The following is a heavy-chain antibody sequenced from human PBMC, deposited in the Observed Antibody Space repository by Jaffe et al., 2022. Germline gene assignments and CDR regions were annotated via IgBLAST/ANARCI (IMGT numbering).Heavy chain of an antibody. J-gene: IGHJ4*02. CDR2: IFSSGAT. CDR3: ARVRTPWVADY. D-gene: IGHD1-7*01. Sequence: EVQLVETGGGLIQPGGSLRLSCAGSGFTVSGNHMSWVRQAPGKGLEWVSLIFSSGATSYADSVRGRFSISRDNSNNTLHLQMNSLRAEDTAVYYCARVRTPWVADYWGLGTLVTVSS. V-gene: IGHV3-53*02. CDR1: GFTVSGNH.